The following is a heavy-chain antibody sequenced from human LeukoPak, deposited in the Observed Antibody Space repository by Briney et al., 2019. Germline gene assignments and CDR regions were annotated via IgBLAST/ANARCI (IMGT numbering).Heavy chain of an antibody. CDR2: ISSSTSYI. CDR3: ASEARYCSGGICSSFDY. D-gene: IGHD2-15*01. J-gene: IGHJ4*02. V-gene: IGHV3-21*01. CDR1: GFTFSDYS. Sequence: TGGSLRLSCAASGFTFSDYSMNWVRQAPGKGLEWVSSISSSTSYIYYADSVKGRFTISRDNAKNSLFLQMNSLRAEDTAVYYCASEARYCSGGICSSFDYWGQGTLVTVSS.